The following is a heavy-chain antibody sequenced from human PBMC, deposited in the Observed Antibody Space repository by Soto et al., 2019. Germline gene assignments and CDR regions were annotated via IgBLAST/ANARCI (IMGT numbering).Heavy chain of an antibody. CDR2: IKQDGSEK. J-gene: IGHJ4*02. CDR3: ARRNVDTATGFDY. Sequence: GGPLRLSCAASGFTFSSSWMSWGRQAPGKGLEWVANIKQDGSEKYYVDSVKGRFTISRDNAKNSLYLQMNSLRAEDTAVYYCARRNVDTATGFDYWGQGTLVTVSS. D-gene: IGHD5-18*01. V-gene: IGHV3-7*05. CDR1: GFTFSSSW.